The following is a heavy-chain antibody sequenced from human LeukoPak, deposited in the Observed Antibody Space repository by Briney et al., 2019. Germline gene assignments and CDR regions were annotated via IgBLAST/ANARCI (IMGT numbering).Heavy chain of an antibody. J-gene: IGHJ4*02. V-gene: IGHV3-23*01. Sequence: GGSLRLSCVASEITFSNYAVSWVRQAPEKGLDWVSVISGSAHKIRYADSVKGRFTISRDNSENIVYLQMNNLRVEDTAVYYCAGRPTGYSSGYIHWGQGTLVTVSS. CDR2: ISGSAHKI. CDR3: AGRPTGYSSGYIH. D-gene: IGHD5-18*01. CDR1: EITFSNYA.